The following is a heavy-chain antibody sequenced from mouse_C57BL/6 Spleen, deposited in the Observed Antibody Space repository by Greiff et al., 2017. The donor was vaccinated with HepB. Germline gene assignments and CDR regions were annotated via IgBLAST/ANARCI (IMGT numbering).Heavy chain of an antibody. CDR3: ARLWDVDY. V-gene: IGHV1-26*01. D-gene: IGHD4-1*01. CDR2: INPNNGGT. CDR1: GYTFTDYY. Sequence: EVQLQQSGPELVKPGASVKISCKASGYTFTDYYMNWVKQSHGKSLEWIGDINPNNGGTSYNQKFKGKATLTVDKSSSTAYMELRSLTSEDSAVYYCARLWDVDYWGQGTTLTVSS. J-gene: IGHJ2*01.